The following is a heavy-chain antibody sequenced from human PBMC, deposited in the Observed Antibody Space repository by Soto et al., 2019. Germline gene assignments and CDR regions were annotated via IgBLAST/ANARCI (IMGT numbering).Heavy chain of an antibody. CDR2: IFYNGGA. J-gene: IGHJ6*02. V-gene: IGHV4-59*01. Sequence: LQESVPGLVKASETLSLSCSVSFGPMRGYYWSWIRQPPGKGLEWIANIFYNGGANYNPSLRSRVTISVNKSKNSFSLRLTSVTPADTAVYYCASDGHHDYFYGMDIWGQGTTVTVS. CDR1: FGPMRGYY. CDR3: ASDGHHDYFYGMDI.